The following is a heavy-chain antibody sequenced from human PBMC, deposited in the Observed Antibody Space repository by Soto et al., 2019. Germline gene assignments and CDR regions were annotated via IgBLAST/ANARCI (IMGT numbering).Heavy chain of an antibody. CDR1: GFTFSSYA. V-gene: IGHV3-23*01. J-gene: IGHJ5*02. D-gene: IGHD2-21*02. Sequence: EVQLLESGGGLVQPGGSLRLSCAASGFTFSSYAMSWVRQAPGKGLEWVSAISGSGGSTYYADSVKGRFTISRDNSKNTMYLQMNSLRAEDTAVYYCAKDELLLIYCGGDCPTPYNWFDPWGQGTLVTVSS. CDR2: ISGSGGST. CDR3: AKDELLLIYCGGDCPTPYNWFDP.